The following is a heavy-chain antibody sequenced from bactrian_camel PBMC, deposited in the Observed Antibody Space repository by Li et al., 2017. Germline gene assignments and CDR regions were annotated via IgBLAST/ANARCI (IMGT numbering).Heavy chain of an antibody. Sequence: DVQLVESGGDSVQAGGSLRLSCVASGFLYSRCYMGWFRQAPGKEREGAAAIDAEGTATYADSVKGRFTIRRDFSENTLYLDMRNLKPEDTATYYCAASGVPGFVAGGAICNYNFWGQGTQVTVS. CDR2: IDAEGTA. J-gene: IGHJ4*01. CDR3: AASGVPGFVAGGAICNYNF. D-gene: IGHD5*01. CDR1: GFLYSRCY. V-gene: IGHV3S10*01.